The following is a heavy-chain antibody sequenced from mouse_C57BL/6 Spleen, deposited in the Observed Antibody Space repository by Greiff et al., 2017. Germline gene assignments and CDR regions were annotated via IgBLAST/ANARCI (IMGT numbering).Heavy chain of an antibody. D-gene: IGHD2-1*01. Sequence: QVTLNVSGPGILQSSQTLSLTCSFSGFSLSTSGMGVSWIRQPSGKGLEWLAHIYWDDDKRYNPSLKSRLTISKDTSRNQVFLKITSVDTADTATYYCARRAPYGNYGYFDVWGTGTTVTVSS. CDR3: ARRAPYGNYGYFDV. CDR2: IYWDDDK. V-gene: IGHV8-12*01. CDR1: GFSLSTSGMG. J-gene: IGHJ1*03.